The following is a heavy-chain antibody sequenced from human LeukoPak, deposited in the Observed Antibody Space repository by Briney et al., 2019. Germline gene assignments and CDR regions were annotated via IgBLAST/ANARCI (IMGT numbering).Heavy chain of an antibody. CDR3: TTGPRARYYYGSGSDY. Sequence: NTGGSLRLSCAASGFTFDDYGMSWVRQAPGKGLEWVGRIKSKTDGGTTDYAAPVKGRFTISRDDSKNTLYLQMNSLKTEDTAVYYCTTGPRARYYYGSGSDYWGQGTLVTVSS. CDR2: IKSKTDGGTT. V-gene: IGHV3-15*01. CDR1: GFTFDDYG. D-gene: IGHD3-10*01. J-gene: IGHJ4*02.